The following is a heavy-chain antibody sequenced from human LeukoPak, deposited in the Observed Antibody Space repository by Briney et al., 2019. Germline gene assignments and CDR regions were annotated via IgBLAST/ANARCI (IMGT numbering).Heavy chain of an antibody. V-gene: IGHV4-4*07. CDR1: GGSISSYY. J-gene: IGHJ5*02. CDR3: ARDGTYCGGDCYSGWFDP. D-gene: IGHD2-21*02. Sequence: SETLSLTCTVSGGSISSYYWSWIRQPAGKGLEWIGRIYTSGSTNYNPSLKSRVTMSVDTSKNQFSLKLSSVTAADTAVYYCARDGTYCGGDCYSGWFDPWGQGTLVTVSS. CDR2: IYTSGST.